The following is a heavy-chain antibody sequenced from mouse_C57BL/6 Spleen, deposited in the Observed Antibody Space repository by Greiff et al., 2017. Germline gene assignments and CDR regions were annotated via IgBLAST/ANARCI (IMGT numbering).Heavy chain of an antibody. V-gene: IGHV1-26*01. Sequence: VQLQQSGPELVKPGASVKISCKASGYTFTDYYMNWVKQSHGQSLEWIGDINPNNGGTSYNQKFKGKATLTVDKSPSTAYMELRSLTSEDSAVYYCARGRYFAYWGQGTLVTVSA. CDR2: INPNNGGT. D-gene: IGHD2-14*01. CDR3: ARGRYFAY. J-gene: IGHJ3*01. CDR1: GYTFTDYY.